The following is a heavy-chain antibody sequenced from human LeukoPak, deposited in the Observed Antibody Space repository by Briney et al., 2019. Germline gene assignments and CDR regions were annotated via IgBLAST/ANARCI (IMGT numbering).Heavy chain of an antibody. D-gene: IGHD6-19*01. J-gene: IGHJ4*02. Sequence: GGSLRLSCAASGFTFSSYAMSWVRQAPGKGLEWVSSISSSSSYIYYADSVKGRFTISRDNAKNSLYLQMNSLRAEDTAVYYCARDIPLAVAGTSFFDYWGQGTLVTVSS. CDR2: ISSSSSYI. CDR3: ARDIPLAVAGTSFFDY. CDR1: GFTFSSYA. V-gene: IGHV3-21*01.